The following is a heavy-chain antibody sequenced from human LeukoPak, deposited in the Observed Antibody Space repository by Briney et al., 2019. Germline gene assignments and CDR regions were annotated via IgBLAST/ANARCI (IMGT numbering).Heavy chain of an antibody. CDR2: IYYSGST. J-gene: IGHJ4*02. D-gene: IGHD6-19*01. Sequence: SETLSLTCTVSGGSISSSSYYWGWIRQPPGKGLEWIGSIYYSGSTYYNPSLKSRVTISVDTSKNQFSLKLSSVTAADTAVYYCARPVRLTVAGPFDCWGQGTLVTVSS. CDR1: GGSISSSSYY. V-gene: IGHV4-39*01. CDR3: ARPVRLTVAGPFDC.